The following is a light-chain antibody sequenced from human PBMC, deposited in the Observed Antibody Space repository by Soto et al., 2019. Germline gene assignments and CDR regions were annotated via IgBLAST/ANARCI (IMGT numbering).Light chain of an antibody. CDR2: EVS. Sequence: DILLTQSPSTLSASVGDRVTISCRASQSINKWLAWYQHKPGKAPNLLIYEVSTLHSGDPSRFSGSGSGTEFTLTISSLRPDDFATYYCQHYSGDRATFGQGTKVEI. V-gene: IGKV1-5*03. J-gene: IGKJ1*01. CDR3: QHYSGDRAT. CDR1: QSINKW.